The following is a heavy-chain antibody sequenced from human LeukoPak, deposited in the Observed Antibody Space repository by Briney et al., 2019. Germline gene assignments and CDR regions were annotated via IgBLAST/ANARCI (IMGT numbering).Heavy chain of an antibody. J-gene: IGHJ6*02. CDR3: ARRGYSGYDQRDYYYYGMDV. CDR2: ISAYNGNT. Sequence: ASVKVSCKASGYTFTSYGISWVRQAPGQGLEWMGWISAYNGNTNYAQKLQGRVTMTTDTSTSTAYMELRSLRSDDTAVYYCARRGYSGYDQRDYYYYGMDVWGQGTTVTVSS. V-gene: IGHV1-18*01. CDR1: GYTFTSYG. D-gene: IGHD5-12*01.